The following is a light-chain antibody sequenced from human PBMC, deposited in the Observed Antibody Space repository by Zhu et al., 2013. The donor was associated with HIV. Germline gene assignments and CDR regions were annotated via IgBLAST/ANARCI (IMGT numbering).Light chain of an antibody. CDR3: QQYNNWPPWT. V-gene: IGKV3-11*01. CDR1: QSVRSY. CDR2: DAS. J-gene: IGKJ1*01. Sequence: EIVLTQSPATLALSPGERATLSCRASQSVRSYLAWYQQKVGQAPRLLIYDASNRATGIPARFSGSGSGTDFTLTISSLEPEDFAVYYCQQYNNWPPWTFGQGTKVEIK.